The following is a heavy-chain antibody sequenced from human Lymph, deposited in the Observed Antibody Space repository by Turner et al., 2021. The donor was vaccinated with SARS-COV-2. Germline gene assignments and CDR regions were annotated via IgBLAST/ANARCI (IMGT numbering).Heavy chain of an antibody. CDR1: GLTVSSNY. D-gene: IGHD5-18*01. V-gene: IGHV3-53*04. Sequence: EVQLVESGGGLVQPGGSLRLSCAASGLTVSSNYMTWVRQAPGKELEWVSVIYSGGSTYYADSVKGRFTISRHNSKNALYLQMNSLRAEDTAVYYCARDLDTAGGMDVWGQGTTVTVSS. CDR2: IYSGGST. J-gene: IGHJ6*02. CDR3: ARDLDTAGGMDV.